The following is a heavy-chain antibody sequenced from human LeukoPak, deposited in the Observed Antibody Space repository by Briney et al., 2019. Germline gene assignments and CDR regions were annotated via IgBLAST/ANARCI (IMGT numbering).Heavy chain of an antibody. Sequence: PGGSLRLSCTDSVFIFSTYMIVSVPQAPGQGLLWVSHLDSDGSRTGYADPVKGRFTMSRDNGKNTWYVQMNSPRVDDTAVYFCARAAYSSSTDYWGQGTLVTVSS. V-gene: IGHV3-74*01. CDR1: VFIFSTYM. CDR2: LDSDGSRT. J-gene: IGHJ4*02. CDR3: ARAAYSSSTDY. D-gene: IGHD6-6*01.